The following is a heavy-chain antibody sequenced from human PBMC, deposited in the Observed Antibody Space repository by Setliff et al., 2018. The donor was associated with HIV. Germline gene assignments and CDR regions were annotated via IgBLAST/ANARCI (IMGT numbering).Heavy chain of an antibody. D-gene: IGHD6-19*01. CDR2: IYYSGST. CDR1: GGSISSYY. CDR3: ASRGVAGAFEI. V-gene: IGHV4-59*01. Sequence: SETLSLTCTVSGGSISSYYWSWLRQPPGKGLEWIGYIYYSGSTNYNPSLKSRVTISVDTSKNQFSLKLRSVTAADTAVYYCASRGVAGAFEIWGQGTKVTVSS. J-gene: IGHJ3*02.